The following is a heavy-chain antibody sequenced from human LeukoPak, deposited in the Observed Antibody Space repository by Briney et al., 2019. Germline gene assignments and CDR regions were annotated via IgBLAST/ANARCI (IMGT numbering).Heavy chain of an antibody. Sequence: PSETLSLTCTVSGGSISSYYWSWIRQPPGKGLEWMGYIYYSGSTNYNTSLKSRVTISVDTSKNQFSLKLSSVTAAATAVYYCARHRLVGSSHFYPCGQGTLVTVSS. D-gene: IGHD1-26*01. CDR3: ARHRLVGSSHFYP. CDR1: GGSISSYY. CDR2: IYYSGST. J-gene: IGHJ5*02. V-gene: IGHV4-59*08.